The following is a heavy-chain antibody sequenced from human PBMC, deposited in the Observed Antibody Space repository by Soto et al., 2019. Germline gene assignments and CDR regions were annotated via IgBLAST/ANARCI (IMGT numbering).Heavy chain of an antibody. V-gene: IGHV4-59*01. D-gene: IGHD3-3*01. J-gene: IGHJ6*02. CDR1: GGSISSYY. CDR3: ASSSYYDFWSGYYQGDYYYYYGMDV. Sequence: QVQLQESGPGLVKPSETLSLTCTVSGGSISSYYWSWIRQPPGQGLEWIGYIYYSGSTNYNPSLKSRVTISGDTSKNQFSLKLSSVTAADTAVYYCASSSYYDFWSGYYQGDYYYYYGMDVWGQGTTVTVSS. CDR2: IYYSGST.